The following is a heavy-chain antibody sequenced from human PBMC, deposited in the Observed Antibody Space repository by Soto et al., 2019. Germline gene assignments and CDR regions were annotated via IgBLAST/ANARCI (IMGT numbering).Heavy chain of an antibody. CDR2: INHSGST. V-gene: IGHV4-34*01. D-gene: IGHD1-26*01. Sequence: SETLSLTCAVYGGSFSGYYWSWIRQPPGKGLEWIGEINHSGSTNYNPSLKSRVTISVDTSKNQFSLKLSSVTAADTAVYYCASLSKYSGSYYSFYYFDYWGQGTLVTVSS. CDR3: ASLSKYSGSYYSFYYFDY. J-gene: IGHJ4*02. CDR1: GGSFSGYY.